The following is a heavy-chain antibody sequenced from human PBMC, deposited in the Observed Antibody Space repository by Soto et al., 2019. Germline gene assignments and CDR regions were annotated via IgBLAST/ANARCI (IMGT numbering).Heavy chain of an antibody. V-gene: IGHV3-49*04. J-gene: IGHJ4*02. CDR2: IRSKAYGGTT. CDR3: TRGRITIFGVVPHFDY. CDR1: GFTFGYYA. Sequence: GGSLRLSCTASGFTFGYYAMSWVRQAPGKGLEWVGFIRSKAYGGTTEYAASVKGRFTISRDDSKSIAYLQMNSLKTEDTAVYYXTRGRITIFGVVPHFDYWGQGTLVTVSS. D-gene: IGHD3-3*01.